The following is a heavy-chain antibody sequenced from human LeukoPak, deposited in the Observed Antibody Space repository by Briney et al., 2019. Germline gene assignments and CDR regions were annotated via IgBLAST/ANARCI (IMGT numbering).Heavy chain of an antibody. CDR1: GFTFSSYS. CDR3: AREVRTAMVTCFDY. D-gene: IGHD5-18*01. V-gene: IGHV3-21*01. Sequence: GGSLRLSCAASGFTFSSYSMNWVRQAPGKGLEWVSSISSSSSYIYYAESVKGRFTISRDNAKNSLYLRMNSLRAEDTAVYYCAREVRTAMVTCFDYWGQGTPVTVSS. J-gene: IGHJ4*02. CDR2: ISSSSSYI.